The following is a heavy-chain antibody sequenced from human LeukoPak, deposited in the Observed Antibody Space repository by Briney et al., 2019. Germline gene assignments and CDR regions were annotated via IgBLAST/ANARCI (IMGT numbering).Heavy chain of an antibody. CDR2: INSDGSST. D-gene: IGHD3-22*01. Sequence: GGSLRLSCAASGFTFSRYWMHWVRQAPGKGLVWVSRINSDGSSTNYADSVKGRFTISRDNAKNTLYLQMNSLRVEDTAVYYCASSSGGFNWFDPWGQGTLATVSS. V-gene: IGHV3-74*01. CDR1: GFTFSRYW. J-gene: IGHJ5*02. CDR3: ASSSGGFNWFDP.